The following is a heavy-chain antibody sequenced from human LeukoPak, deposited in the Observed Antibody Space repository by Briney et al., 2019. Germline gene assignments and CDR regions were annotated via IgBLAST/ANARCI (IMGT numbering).Heavy chain of an antibody. CDR2: MREVGREI. CDR3: ARGGATGGRFEN. V-gene: IGHV3-7*01. D-gene: IGHD1-26*01. Sequence: GGSLRLSCVASGFPYDVQTMSWVRQAPGKGLEWVASMREVGREIHYVDSVKGRFTISRDNPKNSLYLQMNSLRAEDTAVYYCARGGATGGRFENWGQGTLVTVSS. J-gene: IGHJ4*02. CDR1: GFPYDVQT.